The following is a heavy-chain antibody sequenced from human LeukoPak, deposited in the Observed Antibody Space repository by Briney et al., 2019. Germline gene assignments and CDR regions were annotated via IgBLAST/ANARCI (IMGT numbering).Heavy chain of an antibody. CDR1: GFTFSSYA. D-gene: IGHD3-10*01. CDR3: ARDLRYYYGSGYPVADGMDV. V-gene: IGHV3-21*01. J-gene: IGHJ6*02. Sequence: GGSLRPSCAASGFTFSSYAMSWVRQAPGKGLEWVSSMSNGGSTYYGDSVKGRFTISRDNAKNSLDLQMNSLRAEDTAVYYCARDLRYYYGSGYPVADGMDVWGQGTTVTVSS. CDR2: MSNGGST.